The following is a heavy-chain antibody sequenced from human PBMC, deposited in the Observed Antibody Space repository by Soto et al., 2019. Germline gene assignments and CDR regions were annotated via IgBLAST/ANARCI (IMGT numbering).Heavy chain of an antibody. CDR1: GFTFDDHA. CDR3: AKESNDELYYMDV. Sequence: PVGSLRLSCAASGFTFDDHAIHWGRQAPGKGLEWVSGISWNSGSIGYADSVKGRFTISRDNAKNSLYLQMNSLRAEDTALYYCAKESNDELYYMDVWGKGTTVTVS. D-gene: IGHD1-1*01. V-gene: IGHV3-9*01. J-gene: IGHJ6*03. CDR2: ISWNSGSI.